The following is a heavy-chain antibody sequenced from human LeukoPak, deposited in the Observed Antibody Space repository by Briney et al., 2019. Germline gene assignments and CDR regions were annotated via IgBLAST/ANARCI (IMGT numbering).Heavy chain of an antibody. CDR1: GGSISSYY. Sequence: SETLSLTCTVSGGSISSYYWNWIRQPPGKGLEWIGYIYYSGRTNNNPSLKSRVTVSVDTSKNRFSLRLTSVTAADTAVYYCARHNDFGDYAIEYWGLGTLVTVSS. D-gene: IGHD4-17*01. J-gene: IGHJ4*02. V-gene: IGHV4-59*08. CDR3: ARHNDFGDYAIEY. CDR2: IYYSGRT.